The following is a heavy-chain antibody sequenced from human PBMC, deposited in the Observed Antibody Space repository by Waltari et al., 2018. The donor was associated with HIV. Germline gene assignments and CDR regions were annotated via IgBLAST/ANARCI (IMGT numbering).Heavy chain of an antibody. CDR1: GYTVTNYA. CDR2: MNTNTGDP. CDR3: ARSPAF. V-gene: IGHV7-4-1*02. Sequence: QVQLVRSGSQLKKHGASLTISCKASGYTVTNYAMHWVRQAPGQGLEWMGWMNTNTGDPTYAQGFTGRFVFSLDTSMSTTYLQINTLKPEDSAVYYCARSPAFWGQGTLVIVSS. J-gene: IGHJ4*02.